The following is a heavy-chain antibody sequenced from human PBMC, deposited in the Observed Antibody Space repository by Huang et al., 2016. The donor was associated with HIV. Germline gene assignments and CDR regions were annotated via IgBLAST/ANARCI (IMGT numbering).Heavy chain of an antibody. J-gene: IGHJ4*02. V-gene: IGHV4-34*01. Sequence: QVHLQQWGAGLLKPSEALSLTCAVYGGSFRNYFWSWIRQPPGQGLEWIGEINHSGRNSYSPSLKSRVTISVDTSKNQFSLKLSSVTAADTAVYYCARVEINTVTGYFSSFDNWGQGTLVTVSS. D-gene: IGHD3-9*01. CDR3: ARVEINTVTGYFSSFDN. CDR1: GGSFRNYF. CDR2: INHSGRN.